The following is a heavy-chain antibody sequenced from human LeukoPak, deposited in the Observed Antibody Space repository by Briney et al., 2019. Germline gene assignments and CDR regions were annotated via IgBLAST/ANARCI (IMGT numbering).Heavy chain of an antibody. CDR3: AKGGYTSHYDY. V-gene: IGHV3-23*01. CDR2: IRATAGTT. Sequence: GGSLRLSCAASGFTFSSYDMTWVREAPGKGLQWVSTIRATAGTTYYADSVQGRFTISRDNSKNTVFLQMNSLRAEDTAVYYCAKGGYTSHYDYWGQGTLVTVSS. CDR1: GFTFSSYD. D-gene: IGHD5-12*01. J-gene: IGHJ4*02.